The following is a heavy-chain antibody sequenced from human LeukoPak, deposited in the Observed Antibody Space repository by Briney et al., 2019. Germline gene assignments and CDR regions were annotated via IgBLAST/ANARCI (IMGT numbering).Heavy chain of an antibody. J-gene: IGHJ4*02. D-gene: IGHD6-19*01. CDR1: GYTFTSYY. Sequence: VASVKVSCKASGYTFTSYYMHWVRQAPGQGLEWMGIINPSGGSTSYAQKFQGRVTMIRDTSTSTVYMELSSLRSEDTAVYYCASSYSSGWYLDWGQGTLVTVSS. CDR3: ASSYSSGWYLD. CDR2: INPSGGST. V-gene: IGHV1-46*01.